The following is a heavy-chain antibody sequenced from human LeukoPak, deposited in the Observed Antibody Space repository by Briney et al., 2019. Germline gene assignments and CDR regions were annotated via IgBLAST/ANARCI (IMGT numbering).Heavy chain of an antibody. J-gene: IGHJ5*02. CDR3: ARGPKAVAVS. V-gene: IGHV4-34*01. CDR2: INHSGST. D-gene: IGHD6-13*01. CDR1: GGSFSGYY. Sequence: SETLSLTCAVYGGSFSGYYWSWIRQPPGKGLEWIGEINHSGSTNYNPSLKSRVTISVDTSKNQFSLKLSSVTAADTAVYYGARGPKAVAVSWGQGTLVTVSS.